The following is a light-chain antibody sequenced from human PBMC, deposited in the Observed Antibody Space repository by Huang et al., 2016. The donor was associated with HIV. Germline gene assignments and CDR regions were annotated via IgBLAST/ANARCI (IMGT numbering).Light chain of an antibody. Sequence: DVVLTQTPLSLSVTPGQPASISCKSSQSLVHKDGKTYLNWYLQKPGQPPQFLIYEISERFSGVSDRFSGSESGTDFTLKISRVDAGDVGVYHCMHSIQFPRTFGQGTRLEIK. V-gene: IGKV2D-29*01. J-gene: IGKJ5*01. CDR1: QSLVHKDGKTY. CDR2: EIS. CDR3: MHSIQFPRT.